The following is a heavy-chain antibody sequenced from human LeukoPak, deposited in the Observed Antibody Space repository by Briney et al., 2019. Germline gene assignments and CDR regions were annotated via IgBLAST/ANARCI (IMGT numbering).Heavy chain of an antibody. CDR3: AKSGNNRFDY. D-gene: IGHD4-23*01. CDR1: GVAFSSYA. Sequence: GGSLRLSCAASGVAFSSYAMGWVRQAPGKGLEWGSNISGSGVSGGNTYYADSVKGRFTISRDNSKNTLYLQMNSLRTEDTAVYYCAKSGNNRFDYWGQGTLVTVSS. CDR2: ISGSGVSGGNT. V-gene: IGHV3-23*01. J-gene: IGHJ4*02.